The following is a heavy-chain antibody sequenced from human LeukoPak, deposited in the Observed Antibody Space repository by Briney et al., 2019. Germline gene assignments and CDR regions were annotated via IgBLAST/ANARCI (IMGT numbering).Heavy chain of an antibody. V-gene: IGHV4-59*01. CDR3: ARGRSGPLSAFDY. Sequence: SETLSLTCTVSGGSISSYYWSWIRQPPGKGLEWIGYIYYSGSTNYNPSLKSRVTISVDTSKNQFSLKLSSVTAADTAVYYCARGRSGPLSAFDYWGQGTLVTDSS. J-gene: IGHJ4*02. D-gene: IGHD2-15*01. CDR1: GGSISSYY. CDR2: IYYSGST.